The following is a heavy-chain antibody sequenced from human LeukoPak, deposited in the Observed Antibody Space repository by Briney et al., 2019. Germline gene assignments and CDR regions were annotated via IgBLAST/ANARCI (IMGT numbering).Heavy chain of an antibody. Sequence: PVASVKVSCKASGYTFTSYGISWVRQAPGQRLEWMGWISAYNGNTDYAQKLQGRVTMTTDTSTSTAYMELRSLRSDDTAVYYCARVSYSWEFDPWGQGTLVTVSS. CDR2: ISAYNGNT. CDR3: ARVSYSWEFDP. J-gene: IGHJ5*02. CDR1: GYTFTSYG. D-gene: IGHD4-11*01. V-gene: IGHV1-18*01.